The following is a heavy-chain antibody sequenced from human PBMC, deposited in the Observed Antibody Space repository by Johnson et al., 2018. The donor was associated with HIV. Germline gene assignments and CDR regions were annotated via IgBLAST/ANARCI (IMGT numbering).Heavy chain of an antibody. CDR1: GFTFSTYG. D-gene: IGHD2-2*01. V-gene: IGHV3-74*01. CDR3: ARDRGSMPAVAFDI. J-gene: IGHJ3*02. CDR2: IKSDGGST. Sequence: VQLVESGGGVVQPGRSLRLSCAASGFTFSTYGMHWVRQAPGKGLVWVARIKSDGGSTSYVDSVKGRFIISRDNTKNTLYLQMNSLRAEDTAVYYCARDRGSMPAVAFDIWGQGTMVTVSS.